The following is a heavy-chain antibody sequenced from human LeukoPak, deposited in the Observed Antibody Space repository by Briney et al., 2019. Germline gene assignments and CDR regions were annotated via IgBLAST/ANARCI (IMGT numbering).Heavy chain of an antibody. J-gene: IGHJ4*02. D-gene: IGHD5-24*01. CDR1: GFTFTSYV. Sequence: GGSLRLSCAATGFTFTSYVMSWLRQAPGKGLEWVSSISGSGRSTYYANSVKGRFTISRDNSKNTLYLQMNSLRAEDTAVYYCAKESVASLWLPGYWGQGTLVTVSS. CDR2: ISGSGRST. CDR3: AKESVASLWLPGY. V-gene: IGHV3-23*01.